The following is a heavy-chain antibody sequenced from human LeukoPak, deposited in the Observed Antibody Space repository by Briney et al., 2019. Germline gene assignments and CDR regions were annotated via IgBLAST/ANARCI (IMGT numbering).Heavy chain of an antibody. CDR3: ARDGSGDSSGYYYGGWDY. CDR2: ISSSGSTI. V-gene: IGHV3-48*04. D-gene: IGHD3-22*01. CDR1: GFTFSSYS. Sequence: GGSLRLSCAASGFTFSSYSMNWVRQAPGKGLEWVSYISSSGSTIYYADSVKGRFTISRDNAKNSLYLQMNSLRAEDTALYYCARDGSGDSSGYYYGGWDYWGQGTLVTVSS. J-gene: IGHJ4*02.